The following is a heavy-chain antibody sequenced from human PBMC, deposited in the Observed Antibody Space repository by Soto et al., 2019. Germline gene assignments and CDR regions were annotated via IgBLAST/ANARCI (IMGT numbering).Heavy chain of an antibody. CDR3: AREDDYNYRHFYYGLDV. CDR2: ISFDGDKI. Sequence: PEGSLRLSCAASGFTFKIYALHWVRQAPGKGLEWVAVISFDGDKIYYSDSVKGRFTISRDNFKNMLYLQMNNLRVEDAGLYFCAREDDYNYRHFYYGLDVWGQGPTCTVS. CDR1: GFTFKIYA. J-gene: IGHJ6*02. V-gene: IGHV3-30-3*01. D-gene: IGHD5-12*01.